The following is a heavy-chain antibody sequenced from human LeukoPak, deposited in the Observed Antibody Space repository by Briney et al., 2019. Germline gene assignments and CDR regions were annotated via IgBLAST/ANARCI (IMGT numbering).Heavy chain of an antibody. Sequence: SETLSLTCMLSVGSISSYYWSWIRQPPGKGLEWIGYLYYSGSTNYNTSLKSRVTISVDTSKNQFSLKLSSVTAADTAVYYCASSYYDSSGPNYWGQGTLVTVS. V-gene: IGHV4-59*01. J-gene: IGHJ4*02. CDR2: LYYSGST. D-gene: IGHD3-22*01. CDR3: ASSYYDSSGPNY. CDR1: VGSISSYY.